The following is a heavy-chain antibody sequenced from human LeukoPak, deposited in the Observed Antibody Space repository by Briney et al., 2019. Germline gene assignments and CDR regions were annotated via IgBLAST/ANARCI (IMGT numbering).Heavy chain of an antibody. CDR3: ARDGMSGSYLGVDY. Sequence: SVKVSCKASGGTFSSYAISWVRQAPGQGLEWMGGIIPIFGTANYAQKFQGRVTITADESTSTAYMELSSLRSEDTAVYYCARDGMSGSYLGVDYWGQGTLVTVSS. D-gene: IGHD1-26*01. V-gene: IGHV1-69*13. CDR2: IIPIFGTA. J-gene: IGHJ4*02. CDR1: GGTFSSYA.